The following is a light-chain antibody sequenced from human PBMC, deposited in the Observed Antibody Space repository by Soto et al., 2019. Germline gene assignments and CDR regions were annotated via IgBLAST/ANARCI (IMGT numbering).Light chain of an antibody. CDR1: QDITNF. CDR2: AAS. CDR3: QQYDILLT. Sequence: DIQMTQSPSSLSASVGDRVTITCQASQDITNFLNWYQHKPGRAPKLLIYAASTLQSGVPSRFSGSGSGTDFAFNISSLQPEDIATYYCQQYDILLTFGQGTRLEIK. V-gene: IGKV1-33*01. J-gene: IGKJ5*01.